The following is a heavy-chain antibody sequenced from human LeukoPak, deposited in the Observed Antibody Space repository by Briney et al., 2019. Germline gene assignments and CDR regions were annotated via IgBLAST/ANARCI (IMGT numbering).Heavy chain of an antibody. CDR2: IVVGSGNT. Sequence: SVKVSCKASGFTFTSSAMQWVRQARGQRLEWIGWIVVGSGNTNYAQKFQERVTITRDMSTSTAYMELSSLRSEDTAVYYCAAPRGYCSSTSCPRSYYYYMDVWGKGTTVTVSS. V-gene: IGHV1-58*02. J-gene: IGHJ6*03. CDR3: AAPRGYCSSTSCPRSYYYYMDV. D-gene: IGHD2-2*01. CDR1: GFTFTSSA.